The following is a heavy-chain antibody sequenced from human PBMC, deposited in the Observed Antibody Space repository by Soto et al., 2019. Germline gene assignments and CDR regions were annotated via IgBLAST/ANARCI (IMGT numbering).Heavy chain of an antibody. CDR1: GYTFTSYG. J-gene: IGHJ1*01. Sequence: QVQLVQSGAEVKKPGASVKVSCKAFGYTFTSYGISWVRQAPGQGLEWMGWISAYNGNTNYAQKLQGRVTMTTDTSTSTAYMELRSLRSDDTAVYYCARVTKIFGVVIIGAQHWGQGTLVTVSS. CDR2: ISAYNGNT. D-gene: IGHD3-3*01. CDR3: ARVTKIFGVVIIGAQH. V-gene: IGHV1-18*01.